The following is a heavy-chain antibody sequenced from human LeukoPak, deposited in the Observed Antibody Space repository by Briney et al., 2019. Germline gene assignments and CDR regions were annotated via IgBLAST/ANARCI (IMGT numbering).Heavy chain of an antibody. CDR2: ISYDGSNK. J-gene: IGHJ4*02. D-gene: IGHD5-18*01. CDR1: GFTFSSYA. Sequence: GGSLRLSCAASGFTFSSYAMPWVRQAPGKGLEWVAVISYDGSNKYYADSVKGRFTISRDNSKNTLYLQMNSLRAEDTAVYYCAKDVLRSSYGYGDYWGQGTLVTVSS. V-gene: IGHV3-30-3*01. CDR3: AKDVLRSSYGYGDY.